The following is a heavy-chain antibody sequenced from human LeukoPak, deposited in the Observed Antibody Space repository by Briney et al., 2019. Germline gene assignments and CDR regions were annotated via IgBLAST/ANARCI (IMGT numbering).Heavy chain of an antibody. D-gene: IGHD3-10*01. V-gene: IGHV3-30*03. J-gene: IGHJ4*02. CDR1: GFTFSSYG. CDR2: ISYDGSNK. CDR3: ASLYGSGSNNDY. Sequence: GGSLRLSCAASGFTFSSYGMHWVRQAPGKGLEWVAVISYDGSNKYYADSVKGRFTISRDNSKNTLYLQMNSLRAEDTAVYYCASLYGSGSNNDYWGQGTLVTVSS.